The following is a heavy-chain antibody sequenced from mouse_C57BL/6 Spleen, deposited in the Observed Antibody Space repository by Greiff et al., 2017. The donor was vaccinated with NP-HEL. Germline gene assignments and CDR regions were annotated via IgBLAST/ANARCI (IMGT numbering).Heavy chain of an antibody. CDR1: GFTFSDYY. J-gene: IGHJ1*03. CDR2: INYDGSST. V-gene: IGHV5-16*01. Sequence: EVKLMESEGGLVQPGSSMKLSCTASGFTFSDYYMAWVRQVPEKGLEWVANINYDGSSTYYLDSLKSRFIISRDNAKNILYLQMSSLKSEDTATYYCARADRDYWYFDVWGTGTTVTVSS. CDR3: ARADRDYWYFDV.